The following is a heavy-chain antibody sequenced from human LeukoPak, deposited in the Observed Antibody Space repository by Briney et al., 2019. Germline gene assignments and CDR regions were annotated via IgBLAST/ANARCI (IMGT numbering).Heavy chain of an antibody. D-gene: IGHD5-18*01. CDR2: IIPIFGTA. V-gene: IGHV1-69*13. J-gene: IGHJ4*02. CDR3: ARDRRGYGLYYFDY. CDR1: GGTFSSYA. Sequence: SVKVSCKASGGTFSSYAISWVRQAPGQGLEWMGGIIPIFGTANYAQKLQGRVTITADESTSTAYMELSSLRPEDTAVYYCARDRRGYGLYYFDYWGQGTLVTVSS.